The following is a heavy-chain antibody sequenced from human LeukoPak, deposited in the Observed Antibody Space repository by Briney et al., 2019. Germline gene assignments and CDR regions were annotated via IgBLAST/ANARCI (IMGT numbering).Heavy chain of an antibody. CDR2: ISAYNGNT. Sequence: GASVKVSCKASGYTFTSYGISWVRQAPGQGLEWMGWISAYNGNTNYAQKLQGRVTMTTDTSTSTAYMELRSLRSDDTAVYYCARDIAARYYSPFDYWGQGMLVTVSS. CDR3: ARDIAARYYSPFDY. D-gene: IGHD3-10*01. J-gene: IGHJ4*02. CDR1: GYTFTSYG. V-gene: IGHV1-18*01.